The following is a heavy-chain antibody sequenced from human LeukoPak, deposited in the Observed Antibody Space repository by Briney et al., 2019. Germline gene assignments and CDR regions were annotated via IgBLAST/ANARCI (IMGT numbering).Heavy chain of an antibody. CDR1: GGSISGYY. V-gene: IGHV4-59*01. J-gene: IGHJ4*02. CDR2: FYYSGST. CDR3: PRGTYFDY. Sequence: TSETLSLTCTVSGGSISGYYWSWIRQPPGKGLEWIGYFYYSGSTNYNPYFQSRVTISVDTSNNQVSLKLTSVTAADTAVYYCPRGTYFDYWGQGTLVTVSS. D-gene: IGHD1-7*01.